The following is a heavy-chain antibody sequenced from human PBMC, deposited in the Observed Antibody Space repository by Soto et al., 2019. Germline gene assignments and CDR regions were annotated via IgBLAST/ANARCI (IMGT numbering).Heavy chain of an antibody. Sequence: QVQLQQWGAGLLKPSETLSLTCAVYGGSFSGYYWSWIRQPPGKGLEWIGEINHSGSTNYNPSLKSRVTISVDTSKNQFSLKLSSVTAADTGVYYCARDYTPYCSGGSCYPNWFDPWGQGTLVTVSS. D-gene: IGHD2-15*01. J-gene: IGHJ5*02. CDR3: ARDYTPYCSGGSCYPNWFDP. CDR1: GGSFSGYY. CDR2: INHSGST. V-gene: IGHV4-34*01.